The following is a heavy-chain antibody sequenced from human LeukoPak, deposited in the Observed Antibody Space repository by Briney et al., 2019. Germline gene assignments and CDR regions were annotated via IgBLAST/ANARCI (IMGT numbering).Heavy chain of an antibody. J-gene: IGHJ4*02. Sequence: GGTLRLSCAASGFTLSSRGMSWVRQAPGKGLEWVSAISGSGGSTYYADSVKGRFTMSRDNSKNTLYLQMNSLRAEDTAVYYCAKVLVGTTCFEYWGQGTLVTVSS. CDR1: GFTLSSRG. V-gene: IGHV3-23*01. D-gene: IGHD1-7*01. CDR2: ISGSGGST. CDR3: AKVLVGTTCFEY.